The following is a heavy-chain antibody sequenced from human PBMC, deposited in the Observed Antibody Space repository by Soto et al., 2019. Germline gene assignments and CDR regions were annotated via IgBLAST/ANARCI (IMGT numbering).Heavy chain of an antibody. Sequence: QVQLVQSGPEVRRPGSSVKVSCKASGGSFSDFAISWVRQAPGQGLEWMGGVIPIFGTPKYAQKSQGRITIIADEHTNTAYMELSSLTSEDTAVYYCARDCRGGTCFPKWFNPWGQGTLVTVSS. D-gene: IGHD2-15*01. J-gene: IGHJ5*02. CDR3: ARDCRGGTCFPKWFNP. CDR1: GGSFSDFA. CDR2: VIPIFGTP. V-gene: IGHV1-69*01.